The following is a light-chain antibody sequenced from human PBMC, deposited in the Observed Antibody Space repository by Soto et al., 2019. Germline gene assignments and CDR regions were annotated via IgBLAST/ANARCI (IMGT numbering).Light chain of an antibody. CDR2: GIS. CDR1: QSVSSNY. CDR3: QQFGGSPLTT. Sequence: EIVLTQSPGTLSLSPGERATLSCRASQSVSSNYLAWYQQKPGRAPRLLIYGISTRATGIPDRFSGSGSGTDFTLTISRLEPEDVAVYYGQQFGGSPLTTVGPGTKVEIK. V-gene: IGKV3-20*01. J-gene: IGKJ3*01.